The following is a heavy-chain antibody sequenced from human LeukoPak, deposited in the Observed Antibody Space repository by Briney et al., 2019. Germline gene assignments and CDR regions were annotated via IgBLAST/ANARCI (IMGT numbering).Heavy chain of an antibody. Sequence: SETLSLTCTVSGGSISSYYWSWIRQPPGKGLEWIGYIYYSGSFNYNPSLKSRVTISADTSKKQFSMKLSSVTAADTAVHYCARSPDGYRYTYFDYWGQRTLVTVSS. CDR3: ARSPDGYRYTYFDY. CDR2: IYYSGSF. J-gene: IGHJ4*02. CDR1: GGSISSYY. V-gene: IGHV4-59*01. D-gene: IGHD5-18*01.